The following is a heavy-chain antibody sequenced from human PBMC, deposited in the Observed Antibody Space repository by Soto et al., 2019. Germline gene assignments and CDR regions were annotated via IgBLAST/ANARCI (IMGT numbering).Heavy chain of an antibody. Sequence: RQAPGKDLEWVGRIKSKTDGGPTDYAAPVKCRFTISRDDSKKTLYLQMNSLKTVDTAAYYRTTDLSHALAWDVWGLGTLGIGSS. J-gene: IGHJ6*01. CDR2: IKSKTDGGPT. V-gene: IGHV3-15*07. D-gene: IGHD3-16*01. CDR3: TTDLSHALAWDV.